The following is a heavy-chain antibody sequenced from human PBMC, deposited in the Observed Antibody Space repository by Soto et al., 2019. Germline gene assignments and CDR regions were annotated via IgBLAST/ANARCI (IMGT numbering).Heavy chain of an antibody. CDR2: LSGTGDSA. CDR1: GFTFSRYA. CDR3: ARDNGNYGSGSFAH. D-gene: IGHD3-10*01. Sequence: EVQLLESGGGLVQPGGSLRLSCAASGFTFSRYALSWVRQAPGKGLEWVSALSGTGDSADYANSVKGRFTISRDDSKTTLYLVMRSLRVEDTAIYYCARDNGNYGSGSFAHWGQGTLVTVYS. J-gene: IGHJ4*02. V-gene: IGHV3-23*01.